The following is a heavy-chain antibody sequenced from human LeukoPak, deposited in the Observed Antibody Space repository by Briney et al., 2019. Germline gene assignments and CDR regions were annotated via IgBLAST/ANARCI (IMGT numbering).Heavy chain of an antibody. V-gene: IGHV4-30-2*01. J-gene: IGHJ6*02. CDR2: IYHSGST. CDR1: GGSISSGGYS. CDR3: ATDKSHCSGASCYYYGMDV. D-gene: IGHD2-15*01. Sequence: SQTLSLTCAVSGGSISSGGYSWSWIRQPPGKGLEWIGYIYHSGSTYYNPSLKSRVTISVDRSKNQFSLKLRSVTAPDTAVYYCATDKSHCSGASCYYYGMDVWGPGTTVTVSS.